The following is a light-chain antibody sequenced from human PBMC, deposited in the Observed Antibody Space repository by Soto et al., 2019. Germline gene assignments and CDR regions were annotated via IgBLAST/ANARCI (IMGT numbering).Light chain of an antibody. Sequence: QSVLTQPASVSGSPEQSITISCTGTSSDVGGYNYVSWYQQHPGKAPKLMIYEVSNRPSGVSNRFSGSKSGNTASLTISGLQAEDEADYYCSSYTSSSTLVVFGTGTKVTVL. CDR2: EVS. J-gene: IGLJ1*01. V-gene: IGLV2-14*01. CDR3: SSYTSSSTLVV. CDR1: SSDVGGYNY.